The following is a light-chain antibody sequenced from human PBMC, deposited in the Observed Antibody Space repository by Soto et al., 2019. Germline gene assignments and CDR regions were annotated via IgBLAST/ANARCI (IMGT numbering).Light chain of an antibody. CDR2: GSS. V-gene: IGKV3-20*01. CDR3: QQYGSSPQDS. CDR1: QSVSSRY. J-gene: IGKJ2*03. Sequence: EIVLTQSPGTLSLSPGERATLSCRASQSVSSRYLAWYQHKPCQAPRLLIYGSSSRATGVPDRFSGSGSETDFTLTISRLEPEDFAVYYCQQYGSSPQDSFGQGTKLEIK.